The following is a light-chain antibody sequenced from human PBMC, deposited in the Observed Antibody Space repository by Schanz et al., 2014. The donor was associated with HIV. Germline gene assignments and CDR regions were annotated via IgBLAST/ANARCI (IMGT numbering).Light chain of an antibody. CDR1: SSDVGHYDY. Sequence: QSALTQPPSASGSRGQSVTISCTGTSSDVGHYDYVSWYQQHPGKAPKLMIYDVSNRPSGVSNRFSGSKSGNTASLTISGLQAEDEADYYCSSYTSSSTYVFGPGTKLTVL. J-gene: IGLJ1*01. CDR2: DVS. V-gene: IGLV2-14*03. CDR3: SSYTSSSTYV.